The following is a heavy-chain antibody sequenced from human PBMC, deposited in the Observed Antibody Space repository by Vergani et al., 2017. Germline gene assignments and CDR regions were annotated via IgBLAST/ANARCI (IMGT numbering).Heavy chain of an antibody. J-gene: IGHJ4*02. CDR2: ISSSSSYI. CDR1: GFTFSSYS. V-gene: IGHV3-21*01. CDR3: ARDTARLYGSGSPFDY. Sequence: EVQLVESGGGLVKPGGSLRLSCAASGFTFSSYSMNWVRQAPRKGLEWVSSISSSSSYIYYADSVKGRFTISRDNAKNSLYLQMNSLRAEDPAVYYCARDTARLYGSGSPFDYWGQGTLVTVSS. D-gene: IGHD3-10*01.